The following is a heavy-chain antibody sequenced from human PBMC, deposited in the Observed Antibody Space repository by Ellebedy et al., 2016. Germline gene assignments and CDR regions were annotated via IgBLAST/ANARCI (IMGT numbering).Heavy chain of an antibody. CDR3: AAAAGHPNYYNYGMDV. CDR2: IVVGSGNT. Sequence: ASVKVSCKASGFTFSSSAMQWVRQARGQRLEWIGWIVVGSGNTNYAQKFQERVTITRDMSTSTAYMELSSLRSEDTAVYYCAAAAGHPNYYNYGMDVWGQGTTVTVSS. V-gene: IGHV1-58*02. J-gene: IGHJ6*02. CDR1: GFTFSSSA. D-gene: IGHD1-14*01.